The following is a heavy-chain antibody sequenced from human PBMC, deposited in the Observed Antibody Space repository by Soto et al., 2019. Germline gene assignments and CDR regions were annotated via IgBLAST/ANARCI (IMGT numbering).Heavy chain of an antibody. J-gene: IGHJ4*02. D-gene: IGHD2-15*01. V-gene: IGHV1-2*04. CDR1: GYTFTGFY. Sequence: GASVKVSCKASGYTFTGFYMHWVRQAPGQGLEWMGWIDPDSGGTNYAQKFRGWVTMTRDTSISTAYMELSRLRSEDTAVYYCARGYCSGASCYFGYWGQGTLVTVSS. CDR2: IDPDSGGT. CDR3: ARGYCSGASCYFGY.